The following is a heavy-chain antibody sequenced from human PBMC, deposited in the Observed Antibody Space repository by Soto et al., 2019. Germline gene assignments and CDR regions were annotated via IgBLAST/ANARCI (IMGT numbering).Heavy chain of an antibody. CDR2: INPNTGGT. CDR3: AREVGGSYSYFDY. D-gene: IGHD1-26*01. J-gene: IGHJ4*02. CDR1: GYTFTGYY. V-gene: IGHV1-2*02. Sequence: ASVKVSCKASGYTFTGYYIHWVRQAPGQGLEWMGWINPNTGGTNYAQKFQGRVTMTRDTSFSTAYMELRALRSDDTAVYYCAREVGGSYSYFDYWGQGTLVTVSS.